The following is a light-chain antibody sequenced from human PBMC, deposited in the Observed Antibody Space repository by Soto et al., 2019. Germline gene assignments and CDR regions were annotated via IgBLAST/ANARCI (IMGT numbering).Light chain of an antibody. CDR1: QSVSSSY. J-gene: IGKJ3*01. CDR2: GAS. V-gene: IGKV3D-20*02. Sequence: EIVLTQSPGTLSLSPGERATLSCRAIQSVSSSYLAWYQQKPGQAPRLLIYGASTRATGVPARFSGSGSGTDFTLTISSLEPEDFAVYYCQQRSNWPRFTFGPGTKVDI. CDR3: QQRSNWPRFT.